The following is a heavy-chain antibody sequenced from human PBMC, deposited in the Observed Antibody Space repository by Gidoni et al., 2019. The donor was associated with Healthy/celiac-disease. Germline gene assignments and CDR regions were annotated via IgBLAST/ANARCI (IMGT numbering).Heavy chain of an antibody. J-gene: IGHJ4*02. CDR3: AREHREADTVADESYYFDY. D-gene: IGHD6-19*01. CDR1: GYTFTSYD. V-gene: IGHV1-8*01. CDR2: MNPNSGNT. Sequence: QVQLVQSGAEVKKPGASVKVSCKASGYTFTSYDINWVRQATGQGLAWMGWMNPNSGNTGYAQKFQGRVTMTRNTSISTAYMELSSLRSEDTAVYYCAREHREADTVADESYYFDYWGQGTLVTVSS.